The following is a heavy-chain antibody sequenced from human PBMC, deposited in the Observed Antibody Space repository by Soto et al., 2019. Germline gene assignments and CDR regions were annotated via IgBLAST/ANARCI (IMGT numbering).Heavy chain of an antibody. CDR1: GFTFSSYT. CDR3: ASAEYSSSWSDYYYGMDV. J-gene: IGHJ6*02. CDR2: ISYDGSNK. V-gene: IGHV3-30-3*01. D-gene: IGHD6-13*01. Sequence: PGGSLRLSCAASGFTFSSYTMHRVRQAPGKGLEWVAVISYDGSNKYYADSVKGRFTISRDNSKNTLYLQMNSLRAEDTAVYYCASAEYSSSWSDYYYGMDVWGHGTTVTFSS.